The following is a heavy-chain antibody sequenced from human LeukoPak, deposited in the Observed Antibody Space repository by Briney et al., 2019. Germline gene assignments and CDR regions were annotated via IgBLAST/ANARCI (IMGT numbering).Heavy chain of an antibody. CDR1: GYSFTSYW. V-gene: IGHV5-51*01. CDR2: IYPGDSDT. J-gene: IGHJ3*02. CDR3: ARGIASSGHRVDAFDI. Sequence: GESLKISCKGSGYSFTSYWIGWARQMPGKGLEWMGIIYPGDSDTRYSPSFQGQVTISADKSISTAYLQWSSLKATDTAMYYCARGIASSGHRVDAFDIWGQGTMVTVSS. D-gene: IGHD3-22*01.